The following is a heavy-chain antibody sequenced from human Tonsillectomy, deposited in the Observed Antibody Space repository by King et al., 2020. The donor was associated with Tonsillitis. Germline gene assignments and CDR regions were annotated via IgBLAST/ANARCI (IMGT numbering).Heavy chain of an antibody. D-gene: IGHD3-10*01. J-gene: IGHJ4*02. CDR3: ARDRSGSGSYYSPFDY. CDR2: IYTIGST. V-gene: IGHV4-61*02. CDR1: GGSISSGGYY. Sequence: VQLQESGPGLVKPSQTLSLTCTVSGGSISSGGYYWSWIRQPAWKGLEWMGRIYTIGSTNYNPSLKSRVTMSVDTSKNQFSLKLDSVTAADTAVYYCARDRSGSGSYYSPFDYWGQGTRVTVSS.